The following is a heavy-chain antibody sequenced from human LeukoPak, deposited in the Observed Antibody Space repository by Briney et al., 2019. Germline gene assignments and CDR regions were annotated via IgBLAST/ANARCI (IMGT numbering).Heavy chain of an antibody. CDR1: GGSISTYY. Sequence: SETLSLTCTVSGGSISTYYWSRIRQPPGKGLEWIGYIYYSGTTNCNPSLKSRVTISIDMSKNQFSLKLSSVTAADTAVYYCARVGLAGGFDYWGQGTLVTVSS. CDR3: ARVGLAGGFDY. D-gene: IGHD3-16*01. CDR2: IYYSGTT. J-gene: IGHJ4*02. V-gene: IGHV4-59*01.